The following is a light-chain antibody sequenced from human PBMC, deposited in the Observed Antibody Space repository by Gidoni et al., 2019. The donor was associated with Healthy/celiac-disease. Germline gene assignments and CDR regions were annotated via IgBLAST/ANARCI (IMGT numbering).Light chain of an antibody. Sequence: DIHMTQSPSSLSASVGDRVTITCRASQSISSYLNWYQQKPGKAPNLLIYAASSLQSGVPSRFSGSGYGTDFTLTISSLQPEDFATYYCQQSYSTPLTFGGGTKVEIK. V-gene: IGKV1-39*01. CDR2: AAS. CDR3: QQSYSTPLT. J-gene: IGKJ4*01. CDR1: QSISSY.